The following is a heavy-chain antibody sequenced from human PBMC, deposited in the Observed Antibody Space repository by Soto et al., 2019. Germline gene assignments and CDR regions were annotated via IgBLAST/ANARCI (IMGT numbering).Heavy chain of an antibody. J-gene: IGHJ3*02. CDR2: ISSSSSYI. D-gene: IGHD2-15*01. CDR3: ARDRGCSGGSCRDDAFDI. CDR1: GFTFSSYS. Sequence: EVQLVESGGGLVKPGGSLRLSCAASGFTFSSYSMNWVRQAPGKGLEWVSSISSSSSYIYYADSVKGRFTISRDNAKNSLYLQMNSLRAEDTAVYYCARDRGCSGGSCRDDAFDIWGQGTMVTVSS. V-gene: IGHV3-21*01.